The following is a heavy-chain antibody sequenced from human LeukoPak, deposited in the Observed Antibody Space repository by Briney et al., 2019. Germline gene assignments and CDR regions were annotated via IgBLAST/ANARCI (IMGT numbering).Heavy chain of an antibody. D-gene: IGHD1-26*01. CDR3: ARDLWVFDY. J-gene: IGHJ4*02. CDR1: GGSISSYY. Sequence: SETLSLTCTVAGGSISSYYWSWIRQPPGKGLEGSGYIYYSGSTNYNPSLKSRVTISVDTSKNQFSLKLSSGTAADTAVYYCARDLWVFDYWGQGTLVTVSS. CDR2: IYYSGST. V-gene: IGHV4-59*01.